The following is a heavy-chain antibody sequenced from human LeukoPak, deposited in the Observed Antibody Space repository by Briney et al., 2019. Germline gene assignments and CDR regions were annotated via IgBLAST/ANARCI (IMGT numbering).Heavy chain of an antibody. CDR3: ARGYSSSWEIDY. D-gene: IGHD6-13*01. Sequence: GGSLRLSCAASGFTFSSYSMNWVRQAPGKGLEWVSSISSSSSYIYYADSVKGRFTVCRDNAKNSLYLQMNSLRAEDAAVYYCARGYSSSWEIDYWGQGTLVTVSS. V-gene: IGHV3-21*01. CDR1: GFTFSSYS. J-gene: IGHJ4*02. CDR2: ISSSSSYI.